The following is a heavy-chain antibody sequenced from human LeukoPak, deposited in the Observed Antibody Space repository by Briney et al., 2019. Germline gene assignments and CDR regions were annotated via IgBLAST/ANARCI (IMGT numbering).Heavy chain of an antibody. D-gene: IGHD5-24*01. CDR3: ARREMATIKSSYAFDI. Sequence: PSETLSHTCTVSRGSISSSSYYWGWIRQPPGKGLEWIGSIYYSGSTYYNPSLKSRVTISVDTSKNQFSLKLSSVTAADTAVYYCARREMATIKSSYAFDIWGQGTMVTVSS. J-gene: IGHJ3*02. V-gene: IGHV4-39*01. CDR2: IYYSGST. CDR1: RGSISSSSYY.